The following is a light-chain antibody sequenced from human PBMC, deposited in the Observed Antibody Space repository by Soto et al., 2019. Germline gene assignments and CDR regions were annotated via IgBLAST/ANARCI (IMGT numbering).Light chain of an antibody. CDR2: EVS. CDR1: SSDVGGYNY. Sequence: QSALTQPASVSGSPGQSITISCTGTSSDVGGYNYVSWYQQHPGKAPTLMIYEVSHRPSGVSNRFSGSKSGNTASLTVFGLQAEDEADYYCSSYTSSRTWLFGGGTKGTVL. CDR3: SSYTSSRTWL. V-gene: IGLV2-14*01. J-gene: IGLJ3*02.